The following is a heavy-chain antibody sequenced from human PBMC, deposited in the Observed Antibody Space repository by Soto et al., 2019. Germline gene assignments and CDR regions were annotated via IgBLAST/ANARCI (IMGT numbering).Heavy chain of an antibody. D-gene: IGHD3-10*01. CDR3: AKVKGGSPGWFDP. CDR1: GYSFTSYW. Sequence: PGESLKISCKGSGYSFTSYWISWVRQMPGKGLEWMGRIDPSDSYTNYSPSFQGHVTISADKSISTAYLQWSSLKASDTAMYYCAKVKGGSPGWFDPWGQGXLVTVSS. V-gene: IGHV5-10-1*01. J-gene: IGHJ5*02. CDR2: IDPSDSYT.